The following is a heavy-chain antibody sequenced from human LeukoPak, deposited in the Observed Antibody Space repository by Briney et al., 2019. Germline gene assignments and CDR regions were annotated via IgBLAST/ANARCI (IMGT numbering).Heavy chain of an antibody. Sequence: SETLSLTCTVSGYSISSGYYWGWIRQPPGKGLEWIGSIYHSGSTYYNPSLKSRITISVDTSKNQFSLKLSSVTAADTAVYYCATDSDPYVVVAAAAFDIWGQGTMVTVSS. CDR3: ATDSDPYVVVAAAAFDI. D-gene: IGHD2-15*01. CDR1: GYSISSGYY. CDR2: IYHSGST. V-gene: IGHV4-38-2*02. J-gene: IGHJ3*02.